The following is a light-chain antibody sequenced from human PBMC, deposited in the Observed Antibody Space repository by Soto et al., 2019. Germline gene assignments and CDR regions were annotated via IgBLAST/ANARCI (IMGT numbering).Light chain of an antibody. CDR1: QSVSNF. CDR3: QQRSNWPPYT. J-gene: IGKJ2*01. V-gene: IGKV3-11*01. CDR2: DAS. Sequence: EIVLTQSPATLSLSPGERATLSCRASQSVSNFLAWYQQKPGQPPRLLIYDASNRATGIPARFSGSGSGIDFTLTISSLEPEDFAIYYCQQRSNWPPYTFGQGTKLEIK.